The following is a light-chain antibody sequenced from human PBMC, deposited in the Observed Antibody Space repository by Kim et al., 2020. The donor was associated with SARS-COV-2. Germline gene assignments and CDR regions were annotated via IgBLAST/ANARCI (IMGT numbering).Light chain of an antibody. V-gene: IGLV3-19*01. CDR3: NSRDSSGVV. CDR1: SLRSYY. CDR2: GKN. Sequence: SSELTQDPVVSVALGQTVRITCQGDSLRSYYVSWYQLQPGQAPVLVISGKNNRPSGIPDRFSGSRSGNKASLTITGAQAEDEAVYYCNSRDSSGVVFGGGTQLTVL. J-gene: IGLJ2*01.